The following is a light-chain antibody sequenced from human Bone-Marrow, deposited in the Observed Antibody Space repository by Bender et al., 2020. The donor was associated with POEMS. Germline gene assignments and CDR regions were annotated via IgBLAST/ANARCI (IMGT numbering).Light chain of an antibody. CDR2: EDT. J-gene: IGLJ1*01. V-gene: IGLV3-1*01. Sequence: SYDLTQPPSVSVSPGQTASISCSGDKLQDRYVCWYQQKPGQSPVLVIYEDTRRPAGSPGRFSASNSGNTATLTISGAQIMEEADYYCQAWDSASAYVFGTGTRVTVL. CDR1: KLQDRY. CDR3: QAWDSASAYV.